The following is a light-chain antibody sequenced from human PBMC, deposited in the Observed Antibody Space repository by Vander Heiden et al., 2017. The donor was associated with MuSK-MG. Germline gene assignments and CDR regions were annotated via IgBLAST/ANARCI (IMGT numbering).Light chain of an antibody. J-gene: IGLJ3*02. CDR2: DVR. V-gene: IGLV2-14*02. CDR3: ASYTTSNSLV. Sequence: QSALTQPASVSGSPGQSISISCTGSGSDVGNSDRVSWYQQSPGRAPRIILFDVRKRPSGVSSRFSGSKSGNTASLSISDLRADDEATYFCASYTTSNSLVFGGGTALTV. CDR1: GSDVGNSDR.